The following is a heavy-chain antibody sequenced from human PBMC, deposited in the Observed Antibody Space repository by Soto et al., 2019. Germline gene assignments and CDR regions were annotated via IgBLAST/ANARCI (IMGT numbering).Heavy chain of an antibody. CDR2: INHSGST. V-gene: IGHV4-34*01. Sequence: SETLSLTCAVYGGSFSGYYWSWIRQPPGKGLGWIGEINHSGSTNYNPSLKSRVIISVDTSKNQFPLKLSSVTAADTAVYYCARRKAAAGKFLSFYYYGMDVWGRGTTVTVS. J-gene: IGHJ6*04. CDR1: GGSFSGYY. CDR3: ARRKAAAGKFLSFYYYGMDV. D-gene: IGHD6-13*01.